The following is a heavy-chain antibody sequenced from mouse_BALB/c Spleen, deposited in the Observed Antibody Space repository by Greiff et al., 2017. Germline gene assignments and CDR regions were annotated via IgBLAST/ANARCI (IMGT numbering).Heavy chain of an antibody. V-gene: IGHV1-39*01. Sequence: EVQLQQTGPELVKPGASVKISCKASGYSFTDYIMLWVKQSHGKSLEWIGNINPYYGSTSYNLKFKGKATLTVDKSSSTAYMQLNSLTSEDSAVYYCARGERYDGYYYAMDYWGQGTSVTVSS. CDR3: ARGERYDGYYYAMDY. CDR1: GYSFTDYI. J-gene: IGHJ4*01. CDR2: INPYYGST. D-gene: IGHD2-14*01.